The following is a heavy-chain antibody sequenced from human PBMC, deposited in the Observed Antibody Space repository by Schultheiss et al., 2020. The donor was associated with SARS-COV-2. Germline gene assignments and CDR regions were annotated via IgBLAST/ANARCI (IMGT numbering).Heavy chain of an antibody. D-gene: IGHD1-26*01. V-gene: IGHV4-39*07. J-gene: IGHJ2*01. CDR1: GGSISSSSYY. CDR3: ARRPGWEAGYYWYLDL. CDR2: IYHSGST. Sequence: SETLSLTCTVSGGSISSSSYYWGWIRQPPGKGLEWIGSIYHSGSTNYNPSLKSRVTISVDTSKNQFSLKSSSVTAADTAVYYCARRPGWEAGYYWYLDLWGRGTPVTVSS.